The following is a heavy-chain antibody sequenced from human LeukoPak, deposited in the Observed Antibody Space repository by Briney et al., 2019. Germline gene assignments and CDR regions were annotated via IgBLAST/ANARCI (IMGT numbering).Heavy chain of an antibody. CDR3: ARDPLGADAFDI. CDR1: GGSISSYY. V-gene: IGHV4-59*01. J-gene: IGHJ3*02. D-gene: IGHD1-26*01. Sequence: SETLSLTCTVSGGSISSYYRSWIRQPPGKGLEWIGYIYYSGSTNYNPSLKSRVTISVDTSKNQFSLKLSSVTAADTAVYYCARDPLGADAFDIWGQGTMVTVSS. CDR2: IYYSGST.